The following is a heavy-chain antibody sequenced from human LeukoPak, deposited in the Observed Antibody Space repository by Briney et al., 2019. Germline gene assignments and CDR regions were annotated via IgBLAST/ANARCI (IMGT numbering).Heavy chain of an antibody. Sequence: PSETLSLTCTVSGGSMSNNYWSWIRQPPGKGMGWVGFIYYSGSTNYNPSLKSRVTISVDTSKNQFSLKLSSVTAADTAVYYCARDPPSCGDYTNYYFDLWGRGTLVTVSS. J-gene: IGHJ2*01. CDR2: IYYSGST. D-gene: IGHD4-17*01. CDR3: ARDPPSCGDYTNYYFDL. CDR1: GGSMSNNY. V-gene: IGHV4-59*01.